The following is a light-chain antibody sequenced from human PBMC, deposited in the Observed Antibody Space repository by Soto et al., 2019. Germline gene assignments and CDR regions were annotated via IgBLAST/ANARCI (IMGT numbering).Light chain of an antibody. CDR1: QSISNW. J-gene: IGKJ2*03. Sequence: DIQMTQSPSTLSASVGDRVTITCRASQSISNWLAWYQQRPGKAPKLLIYDASTLGSWVPSRFSGSGSGTEFTLTISGLRLDDFETYYCQQYNTYSYRFGQGTKGDIK. CDR2: DAS. V-gene: IGKV1-5*01. CDR3: QQYNTYSYR.